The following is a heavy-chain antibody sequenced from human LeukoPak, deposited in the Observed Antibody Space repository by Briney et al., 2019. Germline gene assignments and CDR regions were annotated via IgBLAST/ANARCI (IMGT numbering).Heavy chain of an antibody. J-gene: IGHJ4*02. CDR2: ISSSGSTI. Sequence: GGSLRLSCAASGFTFRDYYMSWIRQAPGKGLEWVSYISSSGSTIYYADSVKGRFTISRDNAKNSLFLQMNSLRAEDTAVYHCAKLAGYCSSTSCFRTFDYWGQGTLVTVSS. D-gene: IGHD2-2*01. V-gene: IGHV3-11*01. CDR3: AKLAGYCSSTSCFRTFDY. CDR1: GFTFRDYY.